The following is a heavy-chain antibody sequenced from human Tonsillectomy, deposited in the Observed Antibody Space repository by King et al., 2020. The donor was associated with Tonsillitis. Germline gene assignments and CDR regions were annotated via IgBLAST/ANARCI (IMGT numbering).Heavy chain of an antibody. J-gene: IGHJ4*02. V-gene: IGHV2-5*02. D-gene: IGHD2-15*01. CDR1: GVSLSTSVMG. Sequence: TLKDSGPTLVKRTQTLTLTCTFSGVSLSTSVMGVGWIRQPPGKALEWLALIYCDDDKRYSPSLKCRLNITKDTSKNQVVLTMTNMDPVDTATYYCAHKPKPLLHRYFDPWGQGTLVTVSS. CDR3: AHKPKPLLHRYFDP. CDR2: IYCDDDK.